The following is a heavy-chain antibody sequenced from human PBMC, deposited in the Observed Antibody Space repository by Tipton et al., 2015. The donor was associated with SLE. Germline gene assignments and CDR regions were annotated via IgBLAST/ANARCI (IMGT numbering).Heavy chain of an antibody. V-gene: IGHV4-61*02. CDR2: FYTSGST. D-gene: IGHD3-22*01. Sequence: TLSLTCSVSGASISGGDYYWNWIRQPAGKGLEWVGRFYTSGSTNYNPSLKSRVTISVDTSRNQFSLKLTSVTAADTAVYYCARGPRGGYYDYWGQGTLVTVSS. CDR1: GASISGGDYY. J-gene: IGHJ4*02. CDR3: ARGPRGGYYDY.